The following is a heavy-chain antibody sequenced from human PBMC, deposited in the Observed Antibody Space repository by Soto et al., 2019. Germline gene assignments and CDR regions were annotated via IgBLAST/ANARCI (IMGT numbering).Heavy chain of an antibody. CDR2: MNPNSGNT. V-gene: IGHV1-8*01. CDR1: GYTFTSYD. CDR3: ARERTGTTSNWFDP. J-gene: IGHJ5*02. D-gene: IGHD1-1*01. Sequence: QVQLLQSGAEVKKPGASVKVSCKASGYTFTSYDINWVRQATGQGREWMGWMNPNSGNTGYAQKSQGGVTRTRNTSRNTAYMELRRLRSEDTAVYYCARERTGTTSNWFDPWGQGTLVTVSS.